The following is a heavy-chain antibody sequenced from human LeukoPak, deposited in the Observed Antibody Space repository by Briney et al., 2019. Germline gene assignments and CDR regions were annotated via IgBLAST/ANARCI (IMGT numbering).Heavy chain of an antibody. D-gene: IGHD2-2*01. CDR3: ARGVVVSALLSDSYYMDV. J-gene: IGHJ6*03. CDR1: GGTFSSYA. Sequence: SVKVSCKASGGTFSSYAISWVRQAPGQGLEWMGGIIPIFGTANYAQKFQGRVTITTDESTSTAYMELSSLRSEDTAVYYCARGVVVSALLSDSYYMDVWGKGTTVTVSS. CDR2: IIPIFGTA. V-gene: IGHV1-69*05.